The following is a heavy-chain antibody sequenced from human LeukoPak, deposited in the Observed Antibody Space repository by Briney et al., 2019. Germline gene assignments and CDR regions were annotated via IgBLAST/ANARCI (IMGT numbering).Heavy chain of an antibody. D-gene: IGHD3-22*01. Sequence: GRSLRLSCAASGFTFSSYAMHWVRQAPGKGLEWVAVISYDGSSKYYADSVKGRFTISRDNSKNTLYLQMNSLRAEDTAVYYCARGGNYYDSSGYYMFRDDAFDIWGQGTMVTVSS. CDR1: GFTFSSYA. CDR2: ISYDGSSK. CDR3: ARGGNYYDSSGYYMFRDDAFDI. V-gene: IGHV3-30*04. J-gene: IGHJ3*02.